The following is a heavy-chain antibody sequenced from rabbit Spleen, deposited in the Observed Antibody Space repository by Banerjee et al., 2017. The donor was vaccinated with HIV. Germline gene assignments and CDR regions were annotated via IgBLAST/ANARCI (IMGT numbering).Heavy chain of an antibody. D-gene: IGHD4-1*01. CDR2: IYTGSSGST. CDR3: ARGSGSSGWGGIYYLDL. J-gene: IGHJ4*01. CDR1: GFDFNSAW. V-gene: IGHV1S45*01. Sequence: QEQLEESGGDLVKPGASLTLTCTASGFDFNSAWMCWVRQAPGKGLEWIACIYTGSSGSTYYASWAKGRFTTSKTSSTTVTLQMTSLTAADTATYFCARGSGSSGWGGIYYLDLWGPGTLVTVS.